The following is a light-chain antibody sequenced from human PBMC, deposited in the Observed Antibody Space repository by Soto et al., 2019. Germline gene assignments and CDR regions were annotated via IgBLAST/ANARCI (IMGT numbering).Light chain of an antibody. V-gene: IGKV3-15*01. CDR2: GAS. J-gene: IGKJ4*02. CDR3: QQYANWPRT. CDR1: QSISSN. Sequence: MNLTPSNQCGAGGERDLVSRRASQSISSNLAWYQQKPGQAPRPLIYGASTRESGIPARFSGSGSGTEFTLTISSLQSEDFAVYYCQQYANWPRTFGRGTRLDIK.